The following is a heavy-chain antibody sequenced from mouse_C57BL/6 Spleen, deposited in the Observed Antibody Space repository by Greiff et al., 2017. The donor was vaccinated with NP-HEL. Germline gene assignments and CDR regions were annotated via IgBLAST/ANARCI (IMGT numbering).Heavy chain of an antibody. J-gene: IGHJ4*01. CDR1: GYTFTSYW. Sequence: QVQLQQPGAELVKPGASVKLSCKASGYTFTSYWMQSVKQRPGQGLEWIGEIDPSDSYTNYNQKFKGKATLTVDTSSSTAYMQLSSLTSEDSAVYYCASRYYYGSSYFNYYAMDYWGQGTSVTVSS. CDR3: ASRYYYGSSYFNYYAMDY. CDR2: IDPSDSYT. D-gene: IGHD1-1*01. V-gene: IGHV1-50*01.